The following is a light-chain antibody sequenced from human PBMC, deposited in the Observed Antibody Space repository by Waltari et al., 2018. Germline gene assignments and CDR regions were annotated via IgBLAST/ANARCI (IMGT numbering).Light chain of an antibody. Sequence: QSTLTQPASVSGSLGQSITISCIGTSGDVGNYNLVSWYQQHPGKAPKFTIYGVNKRPSGVFNRFSGSRSRNTVSLTISGLEGEDEAIYFCTSYAAYNTVIFGGGTKVTVL. CDR1: SGDVGNYNL. J-gene: IGLJ2*01. CDR2: GVN. V-gene: IGLV2-23*02. CDR3: TSYAAYNTVI.